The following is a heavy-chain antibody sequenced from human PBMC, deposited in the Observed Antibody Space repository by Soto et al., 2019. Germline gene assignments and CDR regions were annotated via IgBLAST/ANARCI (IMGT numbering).Heavy chain of an antibody. CDR1: GFTFSSFS. CDR2: ISHNRDVT. Sequence: GGSLRLSCAASGFTFSSFSMNWVRQPPGKGLEEVSSISHNRDVTDYADSVKGRFTISRDNFKNTVYFQMSSLRVEDTAVYYCVVRGSAFDIWGQGTVVTVSS. D-gene: IGHD3-10*01. J-gene: IGHJ3*02. CDR3: VVRGSAFDI. V-gene: IGHV3-64D*08.